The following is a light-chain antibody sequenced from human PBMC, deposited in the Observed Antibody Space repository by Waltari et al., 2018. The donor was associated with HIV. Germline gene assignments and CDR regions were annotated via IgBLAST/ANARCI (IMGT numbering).Light chain of an antibody. CDR3: QQRTNWL. V-gene: IGKV3-11*01. CDR2: DAS. CDR1: QSIAAS. Sequence: EIELTPSPATLSLSPGARAPLSCRASQSIAASLAWYQQKPGQSPRLLISDASNRATGVPARFSGSGSGTDFTLTISSLEPEDFAVYYCQQRTNWLFGGGTKVEIQ. J-gene: IGKJ4*01.